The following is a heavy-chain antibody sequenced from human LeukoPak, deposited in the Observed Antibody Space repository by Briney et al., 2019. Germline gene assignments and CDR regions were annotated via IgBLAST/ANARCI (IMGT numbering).Heavy chain of an antibody. CDR1: GFTFRSYT. CDR3: ARGGIAGRAVYYYYMDV. CDR2: ISAVGSYS. J-gene: IGHJ6*03. Sequence: PGGSLRLSCAASGFTFRSYTIHWVRQAPGKGLEGVSCISAVGSYSYYADSVKGGFTISRDNVEKSAYLELSGLTGQDTAIYYCARGGIAGRAVYYYYMDVWGKGTTVTVSS. D-gene: IGHD6-6*01. V-gene: IGHV3-21*01.